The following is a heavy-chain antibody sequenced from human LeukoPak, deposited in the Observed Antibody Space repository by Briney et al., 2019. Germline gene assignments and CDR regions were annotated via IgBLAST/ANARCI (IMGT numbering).Heavy chain of an antibody. CDR3: ASRRSGWPNDAFDI. CDR1: GFIFAGYT. V-gene: IGHV3-48*01. CDR2: ISPSGGNT. D-gene: IGHD6-19*01. Sequence: TGGSLRLSCAGSGFIFAGYTMNWVRQAPGKGLQWLAYISPSGGNTLYADSVKGRFTISRDNVKSVVYLQMNSLTPEDTALYYCASRRSGWPNDAFDIWGQGTMVTVTS. J-gene: IGHJ3*02.